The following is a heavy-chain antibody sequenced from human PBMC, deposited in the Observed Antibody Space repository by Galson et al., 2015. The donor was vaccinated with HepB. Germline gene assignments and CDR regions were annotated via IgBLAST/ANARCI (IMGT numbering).Heavy chain of an antibody. J-gene: IGHJ4*01. Sequence: SLRLSCAASGSTFGSYAMHWVRQAPGKGLEWVAVISYDGSNKNYADSVNGRYTISRDNSKNTLYLQVNSLQADDTAVYYCARAGYKANGGYSHYWGQGTLVTVS. CDR1: GSTFGSYA. V-gene: IGHV3-30-3*01. CDR3: ARAGYKANGGYSHY. D-gene: IGHD3-22*01. CDR2: ISYDGSNK.